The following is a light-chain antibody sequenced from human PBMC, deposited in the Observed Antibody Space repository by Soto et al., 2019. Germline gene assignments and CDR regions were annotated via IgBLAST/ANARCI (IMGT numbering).Light chain of an antibody. J-gene: IGKJ4*01. V-gene: IGKV3-11*01. CDR2: DAS. CDR1: QSVSSY. Sequence: EIVLTQSPATLSLSPGERATLSCRASQSVSSYLAWYQQKPGQAPRLLIHDASNRATGIPARFSGSGSGTDFTLTISSLEPEDFAVYYCQQRSNWPRRLTFGGGTKVDIK. CDR3: QQRSNWPRRLT.